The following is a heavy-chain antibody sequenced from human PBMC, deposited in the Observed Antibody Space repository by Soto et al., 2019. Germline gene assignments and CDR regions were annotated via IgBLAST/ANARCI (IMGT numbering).Heavy chain of an antibody. V-gene: IGHV1-18*01. CDR3: ARDPPTIASAGREDY. Sequence: ASVKVSCKASGYTFTSYGISWVRQAPGQGLEWMGWISAYNGNTNYAQKLQGRVTMTTDTSTSTAYMELRSLRSDDTAVYYCARDPPTIASAGREDYWGQGTLVPVSS. J-gene: IGHJ4*02. D-gene: IGHD6-13*01. CDR2: ISAYNGNT. CDR1: GYTFTSYG.